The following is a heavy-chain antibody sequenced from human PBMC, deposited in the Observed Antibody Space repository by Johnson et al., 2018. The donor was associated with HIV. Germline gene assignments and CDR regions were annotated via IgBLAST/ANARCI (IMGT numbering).Heavy chain of an antibody. J-gene: IGHJ3*02. V-gene: IGHV3-74*02. Sequence: VQLVESGGGLVKPGGSLRLSCAASGFTFSSYWMHWVRQAPGKGLVWVSRINSDGSSTSYEDSGKGRITIPRENAKNTLYLQLKSLRAEDTAVYYCARGAAFDIWGQGTMVIVSS. CDR1: GFTFSSYW. CDR2: INSDGSST. CDR3: ARGAAFDI.